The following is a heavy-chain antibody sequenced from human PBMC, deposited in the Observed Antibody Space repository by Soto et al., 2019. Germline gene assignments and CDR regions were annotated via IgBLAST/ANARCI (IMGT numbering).Heavy chain of an antibody. V-gene: IGHV1-69*13. CDR3: ARRAYSSSSVFDY. CDR1: GGTFSSYA. Sequence: ASVKVSCKASGGTFSSYAISWVRQAPGQGLEWMGGIIPIFGTANYAQKFQGRVTITADESTSTAYMELSSLRSEDTAVYYCARRAYSSSSVFDYWGQGTLVTVSS. CDR2: IIPIFGTA. J-gene: IGHJ4*02. D-gene: IGHD6-6*01.